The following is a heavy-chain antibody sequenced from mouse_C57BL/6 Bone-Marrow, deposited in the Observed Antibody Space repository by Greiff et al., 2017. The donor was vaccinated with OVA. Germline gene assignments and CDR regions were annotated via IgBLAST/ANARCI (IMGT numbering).Heavy chain of an antibody. Sequence: DVHLVESGAELVRPGASVKLSCTASGFNIKDDYMHWVKQRPEQGLEWIGWIDPENGDTEYASKFQGKATITADTSSNTAYLQLSSLTSEDTAVYYCTTWDITTVVGYFDVWGTGTTVTVSS. CDR1: GFNIKDDY. V-gene: IGHV14-4*01. CDR2: IDPENGDT. D-gene: IGHD1-1*01. CDR3: TTWDITTVVGYFDV. J-gene: IGHJ1*03.